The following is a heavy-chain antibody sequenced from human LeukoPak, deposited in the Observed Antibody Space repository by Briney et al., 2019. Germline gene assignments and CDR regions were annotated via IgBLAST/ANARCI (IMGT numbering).Heavy chain of an antibody. CDR1: GGSCSGYC. Sequence: SETLSLTCAVYGGSCSGYCWSWIRQPPGKGLEWIGEINHSGGTNYNPSLKSRVTISVDTSKNQFSLKLSSVTAADTAVYYCATRRYFDYWGQGTLVTVSS. CDR3: ATRRYFDY. J-gene: IGHJ4*02. V-gene: IGHV4-34*01. CDR2: INHSGGT.